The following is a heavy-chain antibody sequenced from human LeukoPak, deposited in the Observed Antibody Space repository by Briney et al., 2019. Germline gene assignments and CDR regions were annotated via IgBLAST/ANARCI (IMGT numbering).Heavy chain of an antibody. J-gene: IGHJ6*04. CDR1: GFTFSSYS. CDR3: AKKWAIDV. V-gene: IGHV3-21*04. D-gene: IGHD1-26*01. Sequence: GGSLRLSCAASGFTFSSYSMNWVRQAPGKGLEWVSSISSSSSYIYYADSVKGRFTISRDNSKNTLYLQMNSLRAEDTAVYYCAKKWAIDVWGKGNTVTISS. CDR2: ISSSSSYI.